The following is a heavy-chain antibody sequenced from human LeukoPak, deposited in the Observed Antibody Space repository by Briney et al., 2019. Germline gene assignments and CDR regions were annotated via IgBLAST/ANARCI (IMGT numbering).Heavy chain of an antibody. CDR2: ISGSGGST. D-gene: IGHD3-22*01. V-gene: IGHV3-23*01. CDR1: GFTFSTYA. Sequence: GGSLRLSCAASGFTFSTYAMSWVRQAPGKGLEWVSGISGSGGSTYYADSVKGRFTISRDNSKNTVYVQMNSLRAEDTAVYYCAKDSTTYYDTSGYGRYNWFDPWGQGTLVTVSS. J-gene: IGHJ5*02. CDR3: AKDSTTYYDTSGYGRYNWFDP.